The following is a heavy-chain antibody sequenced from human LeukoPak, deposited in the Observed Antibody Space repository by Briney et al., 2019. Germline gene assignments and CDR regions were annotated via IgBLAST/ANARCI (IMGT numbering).Heavy chain of an antibody. CDR1: GYSISSGYY. J-gene: IGHJ4*02. V-gene: IGHV4-38-2*02. CDR2: IYHSGST. CDR3: ARHFGTGRNPRWFDY. Sequence: SETLSLTCTVSGYSISSGYYWGWIRQPPGKGLEWIGSIYHSGSTYYNPSLKSRVTISVDTSKNQFSLKLSSVTAADTAVYYCARHFGTGRNPRWFDYWGQGTLVTVSS. D-gene: IGHD4-23*01.